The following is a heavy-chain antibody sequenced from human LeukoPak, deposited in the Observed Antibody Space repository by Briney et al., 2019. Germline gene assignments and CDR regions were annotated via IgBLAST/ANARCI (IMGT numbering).Heavy chain of an antibody. Sequence: GASVKVSCKASGYTFTSYDINWVRQATGQGLEWMGWMNPNSGNTGYAQKFQGRVTMTRNTSISTAYMELSSLRSEDTAVYYCARAALRAVAGKGRPFDPWGQGTLVTVSS. V-gene: IGHV1-8*01. CDR2: MNPNSGNT. CDR3: ARAALRAVAGKGRPFDP. J-gene: IGHJ5*02. D-gene: IGHD6-19*01. CDR1: GYTFTSYD.